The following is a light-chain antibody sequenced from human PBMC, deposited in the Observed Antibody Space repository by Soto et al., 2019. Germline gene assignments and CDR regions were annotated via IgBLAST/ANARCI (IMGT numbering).Light chain of an antibody. Sequence: EILMTQSPATLSVSPGERVTLSCRASQNIHNHMSWFLQKPGKAPRLLMYDAILRAAGIPARLSGSWSGTEFTLTINSLQSEDFELYYCQQYDAWPLSFGGGTKVDIK. CDR2: DAI. CDR3: QQYDAWPLS. CDR1: QNIHNH. J-gene: IGKJ4*01. V-gene: IGKV3-15*01.